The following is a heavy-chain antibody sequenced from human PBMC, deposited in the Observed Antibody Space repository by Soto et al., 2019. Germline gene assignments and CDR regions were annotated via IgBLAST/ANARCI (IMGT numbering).Heavy chain of an antibody. J-gene: IGHJ4*02. CDR2: IYSGVNT. Sequence: DVQLVESGGGLVQRGGSLKLPCAPSGFPVIGASLTWVRQAPGKGLEWVSVIYSGVNTSYADSVKGRFTISRDNAKNTLYLQMNSLRAEDTAVYYCARGRLLISDWGQGAQVIV. V-gene: IGHV3-66*01. CDR3: ARGRLLISD. D-gene: IGHD1-26*01. CDR1: GFPVIGAS.